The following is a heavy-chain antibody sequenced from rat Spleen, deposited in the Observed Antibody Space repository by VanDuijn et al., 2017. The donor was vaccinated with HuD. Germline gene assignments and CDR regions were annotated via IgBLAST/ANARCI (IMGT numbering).Heavy chain of an antibody. V-gene: IGHV2S63*01. Sequence: VQLKESGPGLVQPSQTLSLTCTVSGFSLTDNTVHWIRQPPGKGLEWMGVTWIDGNTAYNSLLKSRLSINRDTSKSQVFLKMKSLQTEDTATYYCVRDRTGPFDYWGQGVMVTVSS. J-gene: IGHJ2*01. D-gene: IGHD4-2*01. CDR1: GFSLTDNT. CDR2: TWIDGNT. CDR3: VRDRTGPFDY.